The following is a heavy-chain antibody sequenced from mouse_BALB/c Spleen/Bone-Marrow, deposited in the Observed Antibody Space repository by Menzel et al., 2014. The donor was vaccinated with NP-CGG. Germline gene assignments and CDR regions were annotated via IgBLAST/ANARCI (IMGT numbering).Heavy chain of an antibody. D-gene: IGHD1-1*01. CDR3: TRDGSSRWYFDV. V-gene: IGHV1-15*01. CDR2: IDPETGGT. CDR1: GYTFTDYE. J-gene: IGHJ1*01. Sequence: VKLVESGAELVRPGASVTLSCKASGYTFTDYEMHWVKQTPVHGLEWIGAIDPETGGTAYNQKFKGKATLTADKSSSTAYMELRSLTSEDSAVYCCTRDGSSRWYFDVWGAGTTVTVSS.